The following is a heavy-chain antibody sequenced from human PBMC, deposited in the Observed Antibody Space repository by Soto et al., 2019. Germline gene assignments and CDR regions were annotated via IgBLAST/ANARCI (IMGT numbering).Heavy chain of an antibody. V-gene: IGHV4-59*01. CDR1: GGSISSYY. CDR2: IYYSGST. D-gene: IGHD5-18*01. J-gene: IGHJ4*02. CDR3: ARDGYSYGFGY. Sequence: PSETLSLTCTVSGGSISSYYWSWIRQPPGKGLEWIGYIYYSGSTNYNPSLKSRVTISVDTSKNQFSLKLSSVTAADTAVYYCARDGYSYGFGYLGPGTLVTVSS.